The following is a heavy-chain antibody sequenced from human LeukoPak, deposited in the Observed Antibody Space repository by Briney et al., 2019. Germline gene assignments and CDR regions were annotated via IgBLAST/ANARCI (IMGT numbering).Heavy chain of an antibody. CDR1: GFTFSGYW. CDR2: IKRDGSEK. J-gene: IGHJ4*02. D-gene: IGHD4-17*01. CDR3: AKGRYGLFDY. V-gene: IGHV3-7*05. Sequence: GGSLRLSCVASGFTFSGYWMSWVRQAPGKGLEWVANIKRDGSEKHYVDSVEGRFTISRDNAKNSVYLQKNSLRGEDTAVYYCAKGRYGLFDYWGQGTLVTVSS.